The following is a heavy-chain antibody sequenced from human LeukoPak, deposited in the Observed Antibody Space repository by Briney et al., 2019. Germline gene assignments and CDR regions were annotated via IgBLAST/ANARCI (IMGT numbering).Heavy chain of an antibody. CDR2: ISNGGDYA. CDR1: GLIFSSYA. J-gene: IGHJ4*02. Sequence: PGGSLRLSCAASGLIFSSYAMSWVRQTPGKGLEWVSVISNGGDYAYYADSVKGRFTISRDNSKNTLYLQMDTLRAEDTAIYYCAAHYGSYSTYDFWGQGTLVTASS. V-gene: IGHV3-23*01. D-gene: IGHD3-10*01. CDR3: AAHYGSYSTYDF.